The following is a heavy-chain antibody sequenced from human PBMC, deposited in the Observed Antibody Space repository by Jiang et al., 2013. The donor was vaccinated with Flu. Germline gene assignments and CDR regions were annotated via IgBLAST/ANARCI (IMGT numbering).Heavy chain of an antibody. CDR3: ATENSSSSQSGGQDPGTHYYYGMDV. D-gene: IGHD6-6*01. J-gene: IGHJ6*02. CDR1: GYTLTELS. V-gene: IGHV1-24*01. Sequence: SGAEVKKPGASVKVSCKVSGYTLTELSMHWVRQAPGKGLEWMGGFDPEDGETIYAQKFQGRVTMTEDTSTDTAYMELSSLRSEDTAVYYCATENSSSSQSGGQDPGTHYYYGMDVWGQGTTVTVSS. CDR2: FDPEDGET.